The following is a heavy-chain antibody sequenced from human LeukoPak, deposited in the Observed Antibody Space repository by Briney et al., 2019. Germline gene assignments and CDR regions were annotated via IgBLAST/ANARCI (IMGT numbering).Heavy chain of an antibody. CDR3: ARGLAVIYNWFDP. CDR1: GYSISSGYY. D-gene: IGHD2-21*01. CDR2: IYHSGST. V-gene: IGHV4-38-2*02. J-gene: IGHJ5*02. Sequence: PSETLSLTCTVSGYSISSGYYWGWIRQPPGKGLEWIVSIYHSGSTYYNPSLKSRVTISVDTSKNQFSLKLSSVTAADTAVYYCARGLAVIYNWFDPWGQGTLVTVSS.